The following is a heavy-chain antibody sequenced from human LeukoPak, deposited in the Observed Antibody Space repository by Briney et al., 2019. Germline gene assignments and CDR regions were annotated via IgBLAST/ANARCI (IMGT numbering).Heavy chain of an antibody. D-gene: IGHD2-15*01. CDR2: INHSGST. Sequence: SETLTLTCAVYGGSFSGYYWSWIRQPLGKGLEWIGEINHSGSTNYNPSLKSRVTISVDTSKNQFSLKLSSVTAADTAVYYCARGPSHRYCSGGSCYPPYYYYYGMDVWGQGTTVTVSS. J-gene: IGHJ6*02. V-gene: IGHV4-34*01. CDR3: ARGPSHRYCSGGSCYPPYYYYYGMDV. CDR1: GGSFSGYY.